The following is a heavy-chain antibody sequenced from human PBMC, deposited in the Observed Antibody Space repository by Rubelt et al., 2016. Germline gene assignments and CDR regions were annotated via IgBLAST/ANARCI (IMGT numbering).Heavy chain of an antibody. CDR1: GGAISSNIW. V-gene: IGHV4-4*02. CDR3: AREIPRDSSGPLGDY. D-gene: IGHD3-22*01. J-gene: IGHJ4*02. CDR2: IYRSGST. Sequence: QVQLQESGPGLVKPSGTLSLTCAVSGGAISSNIWWSWVRQPPGKGLEWIGEIYRSGSTNYDPSLKSRVTISLDKSKNQFSLKRTSVTAAATAGYYCAREIPRDSSGPLGDYWGQGTLVTVSS.